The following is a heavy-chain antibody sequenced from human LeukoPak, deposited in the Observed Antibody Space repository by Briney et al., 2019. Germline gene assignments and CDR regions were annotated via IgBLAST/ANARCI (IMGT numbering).Heavy chain of an antibody. J-gene: IGHJ4*02. CDR1: GFTFSSYA. V-gene: IGHV3-23*01. CDR3: AKDRGQWLVPPPFDY. D-gene: IGHD6-19*01. Sequence: GALRLSCAASGFTFSSYAMSWVRQAPGKGLEWVSAISGSGGSTYYADSVKGRFTISRDNSKNTLYLQMNSLRAEDTAVYYCAKDRGQWLVPPPFDYWGQGTLVTVSS. CDR2: ISGSGGST.